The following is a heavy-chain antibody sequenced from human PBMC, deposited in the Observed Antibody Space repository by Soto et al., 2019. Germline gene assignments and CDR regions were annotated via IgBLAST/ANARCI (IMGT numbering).Heavy chain of an antibody. CDR3: ARGVLNEVVAATPDDYYGMDV. CDR2: INAGNGNT. Sequence: QVQLVQSGAEEKKPGASVKVSCKASGYTFTSYAMHWVRQAPGQRLEWMGWINAGNGNTKYSQKFQGRVTITRDTSASTAYMELSSLRSEDTAVYYCARGVLNEVVAATPDDYYGMDVWGQGTTGTVSA. D-gene: IGHD2-15*01. J-gene: IGHJ6*01. CDR1: GYTFTSYA. V-gene: IGHV1-3*05.